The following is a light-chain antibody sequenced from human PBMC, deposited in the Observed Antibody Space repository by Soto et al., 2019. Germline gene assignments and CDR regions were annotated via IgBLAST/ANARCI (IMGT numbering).Light chain of an antibody. CDR2: TND. CDR1: SSNIGSNT. V-gene: IGLV1-44*01. J-gene: IGLJ1*01. CDR3: SSWDDNLDAVV. Sequence: SVLTQPRSASGTPGQRVTMSCSGSSSNIGSNTVNWYQQLPGTAPKLLIYTNDPRPSGVPDRFSGSRSGTSASLAISGLQFEDEADYHCSSWDDNLDAVVFGAGTKVTVL.